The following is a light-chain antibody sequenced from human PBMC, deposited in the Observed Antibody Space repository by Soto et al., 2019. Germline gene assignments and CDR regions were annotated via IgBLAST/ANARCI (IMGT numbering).Light chain of an antibody. CDR1: QSASTN. J-gene: IGKJ3*01. CDR3: LQHYIYPFT. Sequence: EIVMTQSPATLSVSPGERATLSCRASQSASTNLAWYQQNPGQAPRLLISGASTRATGIPARFTGSGSGTEFTLTISSLQSEDFATYYCLQHYIYPFTFGPGTKVDIK. V-gene: IGKV3-15*01. CDR2: GAS.